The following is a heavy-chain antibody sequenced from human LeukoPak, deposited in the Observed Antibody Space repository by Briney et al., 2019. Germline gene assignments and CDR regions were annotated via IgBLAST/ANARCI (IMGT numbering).Heavy chain of an antibody. J-gene: IGHJ4*02. D-gene: IGHD3-10*01. Sequence: GGSLRLSCAASGFSFSSYWMSWVRQAPGKGLEWVANIKQDGSEKYYVDSVRGRFTIPRDNAKNSLSLQVNSLRAEDTALYYCARGGFHPEYWGQGTLVTVSS. CDR3: ARGGFHPEY. CDR1: GFSFSSYW. V-gene: IGHV3-7*01. CDR2: IKQDGSEK.